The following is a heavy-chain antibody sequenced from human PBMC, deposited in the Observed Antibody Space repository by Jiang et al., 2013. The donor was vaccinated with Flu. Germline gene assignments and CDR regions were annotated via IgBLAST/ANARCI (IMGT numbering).Heavy chain of an antibody. CDR1: GDSISSNNW. Sequence: LLKPSGTLSLTCAVSGDSISSNNWWSWVRRPPGKGLEWIGEIYHSGNTNYNPSLKSRVTISVDKSKNQFSLNLSSVTAADTAVYYCARTYSGTYSAFDIWGQGTMVTVSS. CDR2: IYHSGNT. J-gene: IGHJ3*02. D-gene: IGHD1-26*01. V-gene: IGHV4-4*02. CDR3: ARTYSGTYSAFDI.